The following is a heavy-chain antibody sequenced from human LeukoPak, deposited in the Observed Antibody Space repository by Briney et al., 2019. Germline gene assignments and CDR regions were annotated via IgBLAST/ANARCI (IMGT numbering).Heavy chain of an antibody. CDR3: ATLRGAYVLTGYYYGRSYYFDY. V-gene: IGHV1-24*01. Sequence: ASVKVSCKASGYTFTGYYMHWVRQAPGKGLEWMGGFDPEDGETIYAQKLQGRVTMTEDTSTDTAYMELSSLRSEDTAVYYCATLRGAYVLTGYYYGRSYYFDYWGQGTLVTVSS. D-gene: IGHD3-9*01. CDR1: GYTFTGYY. CDR2: FDPEDGET. J-gene: IGHJ4*02.